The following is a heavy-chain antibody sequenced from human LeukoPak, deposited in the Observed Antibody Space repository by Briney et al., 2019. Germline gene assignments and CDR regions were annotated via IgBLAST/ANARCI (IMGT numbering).Heavy chain of an antibody. CDR1: GYSISSSNW. J-gene: IGHJ3*02. V-gene: IGHV4-28*05. CDR3: ARNRDNYYDPSPNAFDI. D-gene: IGHD3-22*01. CDR2: IYYSGSI. Sequence: PSDTLSLTCAVSGYSISSSNWWGWIRQPPGKGLEWIGYIYYSGSIYYNPSLKSRVTMSVDTSKNQFSLKLSSVTAVDTAVYYCARNRDNYYDPSPNAFDIWGPGTMVTVSS.